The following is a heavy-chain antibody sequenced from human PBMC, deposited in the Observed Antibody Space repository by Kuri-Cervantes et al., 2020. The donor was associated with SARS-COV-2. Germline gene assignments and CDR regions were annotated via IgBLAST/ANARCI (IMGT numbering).Heavy chain of an antibody. CDR3: ARDYYGSGSYSGLVGY. CDR2: ISSNGGST. D-gene: IGHD3-10*01. Sequence: GESLKISCAASGSTFSSYAMHWVRQAPGKGLEYVSAISSNGGSTYYANSVKGRFTISRDNSKNTLYLQVGSLRAEDMAVYYCARDYYGSGSYSGLVGYWGQGTLVTVSS. V-gene: IGHV3-64*01. CDR1: GSTFSSYA. J-gene: IGHJ4*02.